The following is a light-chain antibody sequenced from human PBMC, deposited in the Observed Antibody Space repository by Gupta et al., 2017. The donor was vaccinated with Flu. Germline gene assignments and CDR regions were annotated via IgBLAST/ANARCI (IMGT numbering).Light chain of an antibody. J-gene: IGKJ1*01. CDR1: QSISTM. CDR2: GAS. V-gene: IGKV3-15*01. CDR3: QQYNRWPPWT. Sequence: VMTQSPVTLSASPGERANISCRASQSISTMLAWYQQKPGQAPRFLIYGASTRATGVPARFSGSGSGTEFTLTISSLQSEDFAVYYCQQYNRWPPWTFGQGTKVEIK.